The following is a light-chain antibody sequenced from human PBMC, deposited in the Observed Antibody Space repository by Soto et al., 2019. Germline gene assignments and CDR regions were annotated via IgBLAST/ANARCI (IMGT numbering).Light chain of an antibody. J-gene: IGKJ4*01. CDR2: AAS. Sequence: DIQLTQSPSLLSASVGDRVTITCRVSQAISTYLAWYQQTSGKAPKLLISAASTLQRGVPSRFRGSGSGTQFTLTISSLQPEDFATYYCQQLNAYPLTFGGGTRVEIK. CDR1: QAISTY. V-gene: IGKV1-9*01. CDR3: QQLNAYPLT.